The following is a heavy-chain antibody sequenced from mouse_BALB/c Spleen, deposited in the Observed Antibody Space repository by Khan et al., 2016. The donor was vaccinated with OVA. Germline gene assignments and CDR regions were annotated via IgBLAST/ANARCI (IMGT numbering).Heavy chain of an antibody. CDR2: IYPGDGDT. CDR3: ASYRYDYFGY. V-gene: IGHV1-87*01. D-gene: IGHD2-14*01. Sequence: VQLQQSGAELARPGASVKLSCKASGHTFTTYWMQWVKQRPGQGLEWIGTIYPGDGDTRYTQKFKGKATLTADKSSSTAYMQLNSLASEDSAVYYGASYRYDYFGYWGQGTTLTVSS. CDR1: GHTFTTYW. J-gene: IGHJ2*01.